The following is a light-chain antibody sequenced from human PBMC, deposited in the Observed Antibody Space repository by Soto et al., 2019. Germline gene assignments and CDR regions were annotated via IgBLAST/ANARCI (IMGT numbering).Light chain of an antibody. Sequence: DIVMTQSPVTLSVSPGERATVSCRASESVGSALAWYQQKPGQAPRLLIYGAYTRATGVSARFSGSGSGTEFTLTISGLQSEDLAVYHCQQYINWPRTFGQGTRWIS. CDR2: GAY. CDR3: QQYINWPRT. CDR1: ESVGSA. J-gene: IGKJ1*01. V-gene: IGKV3-15*01.